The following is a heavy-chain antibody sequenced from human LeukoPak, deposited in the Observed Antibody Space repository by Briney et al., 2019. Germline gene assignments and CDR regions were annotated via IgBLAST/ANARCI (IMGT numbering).Heavy chain of an antibody. CDR2: IYYSGST. D-gene: IGHD5-18*01. V-gene: IGHV4-30-4*08. J-gene: IGHJ4*02. CDR3: ARGGGYSYDQMRGDDY. Sequence: SETLSLTCTVSGVSISSGDYYWSWIRQPPGKGLEWIGYIYYSGSTYYNPSLKSRVTISVDTSKNQFSLKLSSVTAADTAVYYCARGGGYSYDQMRGDDYWGQGTLVTVSS. CDR1: GVSISSGDYY.